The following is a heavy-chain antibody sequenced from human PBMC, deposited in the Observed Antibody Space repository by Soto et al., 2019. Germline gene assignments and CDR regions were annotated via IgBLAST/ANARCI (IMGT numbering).Heavy chain of an antibody. V-gene: IGHV1-18*01. CDR1: GYSFTSYA. CDR3: ARSDHVDRYFDY. CDR2: ISPFHGDT. J-gene: IGHJ4*02. D-gene: IGHD3-16*01. Sequence: QVELVQSGPEVKKPGASVKVSCKASGYSFTSYAIGWVRQAPGQGLEWVGWISPFHGDTNYAQNFQGRITVTTDSSTSTAYMDLGRLRSDDTAVYYCARSDHVDRYFDYWGQGTRITVSS.